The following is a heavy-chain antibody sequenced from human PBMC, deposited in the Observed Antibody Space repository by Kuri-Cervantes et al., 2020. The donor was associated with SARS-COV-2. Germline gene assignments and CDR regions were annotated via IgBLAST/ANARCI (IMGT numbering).Heavy chain of an antibody. CDR1: GGSISSYY. CDR2: FYYSGIT. D-gene: IGHD1-26*01. J-gene: IGHJ5*02. V-gene: IGHV4-59*08. Sequence: SETLSLTCTVSGGSISSYYWSWIRQPPGKGLEWIGYFYYSGITNYNPSLKNRVTMSVDTSKNQFSLNLSSVTAADTAVYYCARRGGSYYFWFDPWGQGTLVTVSS. CDR3: ARRGGSYYFWFDP.